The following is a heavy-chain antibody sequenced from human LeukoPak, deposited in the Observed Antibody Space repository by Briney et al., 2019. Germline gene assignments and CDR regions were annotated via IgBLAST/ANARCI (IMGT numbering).Heavy chain of an antibody. J-gene: IGHJ4*02. CDR1: GGSFSGYY. Sequence: SETLSLTCAVSGGSFSGYYWTWIRQPPGKGLEWIGEINHSGSTNYNPSLKSRVTISVDTSKNQFSLKLSSVTAADTAVYYCARGPPLIVVVPASRKKGFDYWGQGTLVTVSS. CDR3: ARGPPLIVVVPASRKKGFDY. V-gene: IGHV4-34*01. CDR2: INHSGST. D-gene: IGHD2-2*01.